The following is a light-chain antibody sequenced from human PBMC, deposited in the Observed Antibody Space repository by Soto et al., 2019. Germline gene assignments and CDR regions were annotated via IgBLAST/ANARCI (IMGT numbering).Light chain of an antibody. V-gene: IGKV3-15*01. CDR1: QSVRTN. J-gene: IGKJ4*01. CDR2: AAS. CDR3: QQYNNWPPLT. Sequence: EVVVTQSPATLSVSLGGRATLSCRASQSVRTNLAWYQQKPGQAPRLLIYAASTRATGIPARFSGSGSGTEFTLTITSLQSEDFAVYYCQQYNNWPPLTFGGWTKVEIK.